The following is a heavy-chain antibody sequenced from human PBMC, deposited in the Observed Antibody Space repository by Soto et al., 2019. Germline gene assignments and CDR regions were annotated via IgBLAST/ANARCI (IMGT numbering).Heavy chain of an antibody. CDR1: GFTFRTYA. J-gene: IGHJ5*01. CDR2: ISDSGTT. Sequence: EVQLFDSGGGLVQPGGSLRLSCAASGFTFRTYAMSWVRQAPVKGLECVSTISDSGTTDYANSVKGRFTISRDNSRNTLDLQMNSLRVAYTAVYYCAKGGEGSCSRTSCLYCSDSLGQGTLVTVSS. V-gene: IGHV3-23*01. CDR3: AKGGEGSCSRTSCLYCSDS. D-gene: IGHD2-2*01.